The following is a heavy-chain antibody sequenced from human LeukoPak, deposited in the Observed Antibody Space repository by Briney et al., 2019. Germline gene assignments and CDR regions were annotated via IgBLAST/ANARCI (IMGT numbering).Heavy chain of an antibody. CDR2: IIGNGASS. CDR3: AKRVCSCSTCYPLDS. Sequence: GGSLRLSCSASGFTFSVAGMHWVRQAPGKGPEWVSAIIGNGASSYYADSVKGRFTISRDNSKSTLYLQMNNLRVEDTGIYYCAKRVCSCSTCYPLDSWGQGTLVTVSS. D-gene: IGHD2-2*01. CDR1: GFTFSVAG. V-gene: IGHV3-23*01. J-gene: IGHJ4*02.